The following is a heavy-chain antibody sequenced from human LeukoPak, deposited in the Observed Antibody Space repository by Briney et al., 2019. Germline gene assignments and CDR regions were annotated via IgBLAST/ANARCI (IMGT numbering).Heavy chain of an antibody. CDR3: ASLYCSRTSCYIDY. CDR1: GASISGINW. D-gene: IGHD2-2*01. Sequence: SETLSLTCAVSGASISGINWWNWVRQPPGKGLEWIGEIFHSGSTNYNPSLKRRVTISVDKSKNQFSLRLSSVTAADTAVYYCASLYCSRTSCYIDYWGQGTLVTVSS. V-gene: IGHV4-4*02. CDR2: IFHSGST. J-gene: IGHJ4*02.